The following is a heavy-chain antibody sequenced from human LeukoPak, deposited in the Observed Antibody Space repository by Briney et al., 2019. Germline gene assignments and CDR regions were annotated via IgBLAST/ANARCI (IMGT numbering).Heavy chain of an antibody. D-gene: IGHD3-22*01. CDR2: INSDGSST. Sequence: GGSLRLSCAASGFTFSSYWMHWVRQAPGKGLVWVSRINSDGSSTSYADSVKGRFTISRDNAKNTLYLQMDSLRAEDTAVYYCARVDSSGYYPLDYWGQGTLVTFSS. CDR3: ARVDSSGYYPLDY. J-gene: IGHJ4*02. V-gene: IGHV3-74*01. CDR1: GFTFSSYW.